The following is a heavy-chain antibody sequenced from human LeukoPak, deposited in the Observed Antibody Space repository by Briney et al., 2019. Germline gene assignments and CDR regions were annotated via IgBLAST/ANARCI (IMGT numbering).Heavy chain of an antibody. CDR1: GYTFTGYY. J-gene: IGHJ4*02. D-gene: IGHD3-10*01. CDR2: INPNSGGT. Sequence: ASVKVSCKASGYTFTGYYMHWVRQAPGQGLEWMGWINPNSGGTNYAQKFQGRVTMTRDTSISTAYMELSRLRSDDTAVYYCARDRVVRGRQPEIDYWGQGILVTVSS. V-gene: IGHV1-2*02. CDR3: ARDRVVRGRQPEIDY.